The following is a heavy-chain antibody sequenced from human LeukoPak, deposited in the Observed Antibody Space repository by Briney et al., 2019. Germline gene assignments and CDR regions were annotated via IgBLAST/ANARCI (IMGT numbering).Heavy chain of an antibody. CDR1: GGSISSGGYY. Sequence: SQALSLTCTVSGGSISSGGYYWSRIPQHPGKGLVWIGYIYYSGSTYYNPSLKSRVTISVDTSKNQFSLKLSSVTAADTAVYYCARTRMSRWFDPWGQGTLVTVSS. D-gene: IGHD1-14*01. CDR2: IYYSGST. CDR3: ARTRMSRWFDP. J-gene: IGHJ5*02. V-gene: IGHV4-31*03.